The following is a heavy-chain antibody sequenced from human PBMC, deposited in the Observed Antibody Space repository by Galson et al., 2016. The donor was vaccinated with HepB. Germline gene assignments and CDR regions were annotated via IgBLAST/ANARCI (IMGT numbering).Heavy chain of an antibody. CDR3: AHSLYGDYSGGWYFDV. V-gene: IGHV2-5*01. D-gene: IGHD4-17*01. Sequence: PALVKPTQTLTLTCTFSGFSLRTSGGGVGWIRQPPGKALVWLALIYWNDDKRYSPSLKSRPTVTKDTPKNQVVLTITNVDPVDTGTYFCAHSLYGDYSGGWYFDVWGRGTLVTVSS. J-gene: IGHJ2*01. CDR2: IYWNDDK. CDR1: GFSLRTSGGG.